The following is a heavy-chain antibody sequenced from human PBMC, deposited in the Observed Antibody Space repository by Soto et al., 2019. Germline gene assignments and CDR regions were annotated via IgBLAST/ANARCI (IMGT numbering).Heavy chain of an antibody. D-gene: IGHD3-22*01. V-gene: IGHV3-23*01. J-gene: IGHJ4*02. CDR3: AKAQGSSGYPYYFDF. Sequence: GGSLRLSCAASGFTFRNYAMSWVRQAPGAGLEWVSAISGSGGGTFYADSVKGRFTIFRDNSKNTLYLQMHSLRAEDTAVYYCAKAQGSSGYPYYFDFWGQGTPVTVSS. CDR2: ISGSGGGT. CDR1: GFTFRNYA.